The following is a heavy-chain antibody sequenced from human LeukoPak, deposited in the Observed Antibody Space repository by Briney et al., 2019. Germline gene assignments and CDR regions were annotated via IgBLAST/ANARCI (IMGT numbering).Heavy chain of an antibody. Sequence: GASVKVACKASGYIFTSYAMHRVRQAPGQRLEWMGWINAGNGNTKYSQKFQGRVTITRDTSASTAYMELSSLRSEDTAVYYFARDAGDYGDYWDYWGQGTLVTVSS. J-gene: IGHJ4*02. CDR3: ARDAGDYGDYWDY. CDR1: GYIFTSYA. CDR2: INAGNGNT. V-gene: IGHV1-3*01. D-gene: IGHD4-17*01.